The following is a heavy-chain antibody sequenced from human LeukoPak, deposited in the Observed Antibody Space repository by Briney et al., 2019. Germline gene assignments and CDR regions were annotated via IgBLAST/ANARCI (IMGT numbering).Heavy chain of an antibody. Sequence: GASLRLSCAASGFTFSSYAVSWVRQAPGKGLEWVSAISGSGGSTYYADSVKGRFTISRDNSKNTLYLQMNSLRAEDTAVYYCAIGGRTVTTSWFDPWGQGTRVTVSS. CDR3: AIGGRTVTTSWFDP. CDR1: GFTFSSYA. D-gene: IGHD4-11*01. V-gene: IGHV3-23*01. J-gene: IGHJ5*02. CDR2: ISGSGGST.